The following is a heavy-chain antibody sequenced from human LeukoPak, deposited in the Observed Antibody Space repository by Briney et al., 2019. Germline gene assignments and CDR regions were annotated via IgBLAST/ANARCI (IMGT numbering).Heavy chain of an antibody. D-gene: IGHD2-15*01. CDR2: IYDSGTT. CDR1: GESLNSYY. Sequence: SETLSLTCAVYGESLNSYYWSWVRQPPGEGLEWIGEIYDSGTTEYNPSLKSRVTISKVPSQQQYSLSLGSVTAADTAVYYCARGAWATRLGSWGLGTPVIVSS. J-gene: IGHJ4*02. CDR3: ARGAWATRLGS. V-gene: IGHV4-34*01.